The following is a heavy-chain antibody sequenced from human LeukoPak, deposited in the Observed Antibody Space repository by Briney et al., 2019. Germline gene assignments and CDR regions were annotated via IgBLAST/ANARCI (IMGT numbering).Heavy chain of an antibody. CDR2: IYYSGST. CDR3: ARDQVSIAAAGTYYYYYGMDV. D-gene: IGHD6-13*01. V-gene: IGHV4-59*01. CDR1: GGSISSYY. Sequence: SETLSLTCTVSGGSISSYYWSWIRQPPGKGLEWIGYIYYSGSTNYNPSLKSRVTISVDTSKNQFSLKLSSVTAADTAVYYCARDQVSIAAAGTYYYYYGMDVWGQGTTVTVSS. J-gene: IGHJ6*02.